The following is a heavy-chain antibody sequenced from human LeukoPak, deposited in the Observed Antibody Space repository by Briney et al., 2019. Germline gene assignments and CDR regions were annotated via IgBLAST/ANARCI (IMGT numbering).Heavy chain of an antibody. D-gene: IGHD5-24*01. CDR2: IYYSGST. CDR1: GGSISSGGYY. J-gene: IGHJ3*02. CDR3: ARDIPRDGYNIGDAFDI. V-gene: IGHV4-31*03. Sequence: SETLSLTCTVSGGSISSGGYYWSWIRQHPGRGLEWIVYIYYSGSTYYNPSLKSRVTISVDTSKNQFSLKLSSVTAADTAVYYCARDIPRDGYNIGDAFDIWGQGTMVTVSS.